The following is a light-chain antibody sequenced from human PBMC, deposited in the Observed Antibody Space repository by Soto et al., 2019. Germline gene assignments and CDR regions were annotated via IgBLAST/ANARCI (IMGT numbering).Light chain of an antibody. V-gene: IGLV2-8*01. CDR3: SSYGGSNNWLV. CDR1: SSDVGGYNY. CDR2: EVS. Sequence: SVLTQPPSASGSPGQSVTISCTGTSSDVGGYNYVSWYQQHPGKAPKLMIYEVSKRPSGVPDRFSGSKSGNTASLTVSGLQAEDEADYYCSSYGGSNNWLVFGTGTKVTVL. J-gene: IGLJ1*01.